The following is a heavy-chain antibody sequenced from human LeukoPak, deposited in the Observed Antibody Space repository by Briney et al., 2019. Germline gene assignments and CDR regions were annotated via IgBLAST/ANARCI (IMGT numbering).Heavy chain of an antibody. V-gene: IGHV3-53*01. CDR1: GITFSSYA. CDR3: ARGRQNYGDYPY. D-gene: IGHD4-17*01. Sequence: GGSLRLSCAASGITFSSYAMSWVRQAPGKGLEWVSVLYYGVSTFYKDSVKGRFTTSGDNFKNTVYLQMNSLRAEDTAVYYCARGRQNYGDYPYWGQGTLVTVSS. CDR2: LYYGVST. J-gene: IGHJ4*02.